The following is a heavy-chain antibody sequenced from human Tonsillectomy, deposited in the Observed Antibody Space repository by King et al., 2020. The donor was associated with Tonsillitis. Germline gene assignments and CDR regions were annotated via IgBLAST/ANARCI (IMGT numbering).Heavy chain of an antibody. J-gene: IGHJ4*02. D-gene: IGHD1-1*01. CDR3: ARVEYKTFHY. V-gene: IGHV4-30-4*07. CDR2: IYYSGST. CDR1: GGSISSGGYS. Sequence: LQLQESGPGLVKPSQTLSLTCAVSGGSISSGGYSWSWIRQPPGKGLEWIGYIYYSGSTYYNPSLKSRVTISVDLSKNQFSLKLRSVTAADTAVYYCARVEYKTFHYWGQGALVTVSS.